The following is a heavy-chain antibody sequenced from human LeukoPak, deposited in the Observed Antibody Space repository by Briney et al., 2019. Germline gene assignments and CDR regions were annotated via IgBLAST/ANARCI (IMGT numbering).Heavy chain of an antibody. CDR1: GYTFTSYD. D-gene: IGHD2-2*02. CDR3: ARGRRYCSSTSCYKGGLYYYYMDV. V-gene: IGHV1-8*03. Sequence: GASVKVSCKASGYTFTSYDINWVRQATGQGPEWMGWMNPNSGNTGYAQKFQGRVTITRNTSISTAYMELSSLRSEDAAVYYCARGRRYCSSTSCYKGGLYYYYMDVWGKGTTVTVSS. CDR2: MNPNSGNT. J-gene: IGHJ6*03.